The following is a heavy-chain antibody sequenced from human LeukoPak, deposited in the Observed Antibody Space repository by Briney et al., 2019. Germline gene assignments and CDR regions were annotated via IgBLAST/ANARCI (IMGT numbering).Heavy chain of an antibody. CDR2: IWYDGSNK. D-gene: IGHD2-2*02. V-gene: IGHV3-33*06. J-gene: IGHJ4*02. Sequence: GGSLRLSCAASGFTFSSYGMHWVRQAPGKGLEWVAVIWYDGSNKYYADSVKGRFTISRDNSKNTLYLQMNSLRAEDTAVYYFAKPHCSSTSCDMGFFDYGGRGPVVTVSS. CDR1: GFTFSSYG. CDR3: AKPHCSSTSCDMGFFDY.